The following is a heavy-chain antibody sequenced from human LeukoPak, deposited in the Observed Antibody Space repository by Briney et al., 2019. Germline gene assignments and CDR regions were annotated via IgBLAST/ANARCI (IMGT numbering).Heavy chain of an antibody. CDR1: GASIRSSGYY. Sequence: SETLSLTCTVSGASIRSSGYYWGLIRQPPGKGLELIGSIYYSGNTYYNPSLISRVTISVDTSKNQFSLNLSSVTAADTAVYYCARRNCGGDCYEYMVVWYFDLWGRGTLVTVSS. CDR3: ARRNCGGDCYEYMVVWYFDL. CDR2: IYYSGNT. D-gene: IGHD2-21*01. V-gene: IGHV4-39*01. J-gene: IGHJ2*01.